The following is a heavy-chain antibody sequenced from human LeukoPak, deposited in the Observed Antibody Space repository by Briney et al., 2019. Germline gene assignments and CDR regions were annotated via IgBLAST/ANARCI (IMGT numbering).Heavy chain of an antibody. J-gene: IGHJ4*02. CDR3: ARGRRSVGIAAAGTFRRPFDY. CDR2: INHSGST. Sequence: SETLSLTCAVYGGSFSGYYWSWIRQPPGKGLEWIGEINHSGSTNYNPSLKRRVTISVDTSKNQFSLKLSSVTAADTAVYYCARGRRSVGIAAAGTFRRPFDYWGQGTLVTVSS. CDR1: GGSFSGYY. D-gene: IGHD6-13*01. V-gene: IGHV4-34*01.